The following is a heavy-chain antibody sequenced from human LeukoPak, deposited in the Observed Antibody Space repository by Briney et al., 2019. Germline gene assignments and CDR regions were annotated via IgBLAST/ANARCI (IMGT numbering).Heavy chain of an antibody. D-gene: IGHD3-10*01. CDR3: ARGEEYGSGTVHFDY. V-gene: IGHV4-4*02. CDR2: IYHGGST. J-gene: IGHJ4*02. Sequence: PSGTLSLTCAVSGASLSRSIWWSWVRQPPGKGLEWIGEIYHGGSTNYNPSLRSRVTISVDKSKNQFSLNLSSVTAADTAVYYCARGEEYGSGTVHFDYWGQGTLVTVSS. CDR1: GASLSRSIW.